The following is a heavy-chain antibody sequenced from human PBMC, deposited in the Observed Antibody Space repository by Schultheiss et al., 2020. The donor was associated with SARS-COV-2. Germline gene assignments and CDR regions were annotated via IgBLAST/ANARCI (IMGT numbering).Heavy chain of an antibody. V-gene: IGHV3-21*01. CDR2: IRSSGRDI. Sequence: GESLKISCAASGFTFSTYGMHWVRQAPGKGLEFVASIRSSGRDIYYADSMQGRFTASRDNSKNTLYLQMNGLRPEDTAVYFCAGAFCTSTSCSEALRGYYGMDVWGRGTTVTVSS. CDR1: GFTFSTYG. J-gene: IGHJ6*02. D-gene: IGHD2-2*01. CDR3: AGAFCTSTSCSEALRGYYGMDV.